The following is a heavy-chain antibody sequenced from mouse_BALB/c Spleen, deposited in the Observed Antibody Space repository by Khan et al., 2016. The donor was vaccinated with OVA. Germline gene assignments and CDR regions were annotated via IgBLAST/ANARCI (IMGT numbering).Heavy chain of an antibody. CDR3: ARVEYSGTRDY. V-gene: IGHV9-3-1*01. CDR1: GYTFTTYG. Sequence: QIQLVQSGPELKKPGVTVKISCKASGYTFTTYGMNWVKQAPGKGLKWMGWINTYTGEPTYVDDFKGRFAFSLETSASTAYLQINNLKNEDTATYYCARVEYSGTRDYWGQGTSVTVSS. J-gene: IGHJ4*01. CDR2: INTYTGEP.